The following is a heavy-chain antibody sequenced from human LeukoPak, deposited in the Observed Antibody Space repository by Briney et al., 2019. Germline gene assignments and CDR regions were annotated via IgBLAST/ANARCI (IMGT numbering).Heavy chain of an antibody. Sequence: GESLKISCKGSGYSFTSYWIGWVRQMPGKGLEWMGRIDPSDSYTNYSPSFQGHVTISADKSISTAYLQWSSLKASDTAMYYCAGYPIKGGDDDYWGQGTLVTVSS. D-gene: IGHD6-25*01. CDR3: AGYPIKGGDDDY. J-gene: IGHJ4*02. V-gene: IGHV5-10-1*01. CDR2: IDPSDSYT. CDR1: GYSFTSYW.